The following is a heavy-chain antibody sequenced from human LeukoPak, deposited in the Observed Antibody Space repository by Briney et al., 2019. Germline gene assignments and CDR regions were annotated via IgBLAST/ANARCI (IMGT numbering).Heavy chain of an antibody. CDR1: GYTFNNYW. D-gene: IGHD1-26*01. J-gene: IGHJ4*02. CDR2: LCPDGSAT. V-gene: IGHV5-51*01. CDR3: VRQGLQSGTYPAY. Sequence: GESLKISCKASGYTFNNYWIGWVRQMPGRGLEWMGMLCPDGSATTYHPSFEGRVTISADKSVTTAYLEWNSLKASDTALYYCVRQGLQSGTYPAYWGPGTLVTVSS.